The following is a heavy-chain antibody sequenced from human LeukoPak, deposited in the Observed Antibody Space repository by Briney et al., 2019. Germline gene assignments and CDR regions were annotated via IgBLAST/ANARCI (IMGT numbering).Heavy chain of an antibody. CDR1: GGSISSGDYY. J-gene: IGHJ4*02. V-gene: IGHV4-30-4*08. CDR2: IYYSGST. Sequence: SQTLSLTCTVSGGSISSGDYYWSWIRQPPGKGLEWIGYIYYSGSTYYNPSLKSRVTISVDTSKNQFSPKLSSVTAADTAVYYCARARPYYDSSGYYYYFDYWGQGTLVTVSS. CDR3: ARARPYYDSSGYYYYFDY. D-gene: IGHD3-22*01.